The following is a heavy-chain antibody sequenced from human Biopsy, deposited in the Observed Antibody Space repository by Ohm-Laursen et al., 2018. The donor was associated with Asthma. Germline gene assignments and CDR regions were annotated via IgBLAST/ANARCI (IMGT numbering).Heavy chain of an antibody. J-gene: IGHJ6*02. CDR3: ARAVDYSHYYGIDV. CDR1: GGTFRTYA. V-gene: IGHV1-69*17. CDR2: IIPMYGVP. Sequence: SSVKVSCKASGGTFRTYAFNWVRQAPGQGLEWMGGIIPMYGVPKVAQKFQGRVTMITDTSTSTAYMELRSLRSDDTAVYFCARAVDYSHYYGIDVWGQGTTVTVS. D-gene: IGHD3-10*01.